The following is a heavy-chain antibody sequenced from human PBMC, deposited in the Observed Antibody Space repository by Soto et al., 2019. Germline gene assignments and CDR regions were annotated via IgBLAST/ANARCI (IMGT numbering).Heavy chain of an antibody. CDR3: ARDPLFKQLVGGYFDY. D-gene: IGHD6-6*01. Sequence: QVQLVESGGGVVQPGRSLRLSCAASGFTFSSYAMHWVRQAPGKGLEWVAVISYDGSNKYYADSVKGRFTISRDNSKNTLYLQMNSLRAEDTAVYYCARDPLFKQLVGGYFDYWRQGTLVTVSS. J-gene: IGHJ4*02. CDR2: ISYDGSNK. CDR1: GFTFSSYA. V-gene: IGHV3-30-3*01.